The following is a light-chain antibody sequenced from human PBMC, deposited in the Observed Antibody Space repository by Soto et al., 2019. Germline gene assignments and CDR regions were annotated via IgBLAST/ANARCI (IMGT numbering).Light chain of an antibody. Sequence: QSALTQPASVSGSPGQSITISCTGTSSDIGSYNYVSWYQHYPGKAPRLLIYEVTNRPSGVSNRFSGSKSGNTASLTISGLQAEDDADYYCCSYRSSRTWVCGGGTKLTVL. CDR3: CSYRSSRTWV. J-gene: IGLJ3*02. CDR2: EVT. CDR1: SSDIGSYNY. V-gene: IGLV2-14*01.